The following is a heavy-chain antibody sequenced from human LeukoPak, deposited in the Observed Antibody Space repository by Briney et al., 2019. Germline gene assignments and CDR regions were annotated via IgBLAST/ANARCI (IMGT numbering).Heavy chain of an antibody. J-gene: IGHJ4*02. Sequence: GGSLRLSCAASGFTFSSFSMNWVRQAPGMGLEWVSVITASGGSTNYADSVKGRFTISRDNSKNTLYLQMTSLRAEDTAVYYCAEELPGVFDYWGQGSLVTVSS. V-gene: IGHV3-23*01. CDR2: ITASGGST. CDR3: AEELPGVFDY. CDR1: GFTFSSFS. D-gene: IGHD2-15*01.